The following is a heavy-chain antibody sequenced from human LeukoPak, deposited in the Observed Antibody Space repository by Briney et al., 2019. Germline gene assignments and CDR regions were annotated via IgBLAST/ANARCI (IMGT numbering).Heavy chain of an antibody. V-gene: IGHV3-23*01. Sequence: PGGSLRLSCAASGFTFSSYAMSWVRQAPGKGLEWVSVISGSGGSTYYADSVKGRFTISRDNSKNTLYLQMNSLRAEDTAVYYCARGDLYYYDSSGSHFDYWGQGTLVTVSS. CDR1: GFTFSSYA. J-gene: IGHJ4*02. CDR2: ISGSGGST. D-gene: IGHD3-22*01. CDR3: ARGDLYYYDSSGSHFDY.